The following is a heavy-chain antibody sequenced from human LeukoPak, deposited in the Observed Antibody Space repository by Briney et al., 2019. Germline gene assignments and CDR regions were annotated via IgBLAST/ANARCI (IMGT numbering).Heavy chain of an antibody. CDR1: GFTFSSFI. Sequence: GSLRLSCVTSGFTFSSFIMIWVRQAPGKGLEWVSSMTGSGGSIHYADSVKGRFTISRDNSKTTLYLQMNSLRVEDTAIYYCARDPHSGSWFHADDYWGQGTLVTVPS. CDR2: MTGSGGSI. CDR3: ARDPHSGSWFHADDY. J-gene: IGHJ4*02. V-gene: IGHV3-23*01. D-gene: IGHD1-26*01.